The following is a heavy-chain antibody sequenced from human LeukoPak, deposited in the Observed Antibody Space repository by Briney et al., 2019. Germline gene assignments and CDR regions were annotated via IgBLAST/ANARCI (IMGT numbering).Heavy chain of an antibody. Sequence: PGGSLRLSCAASGFTFSSYGMTWVRQAPGKGLEWVSYISSSSSTIYYADSVKGRFTISRDNAKNSLYLQLNSLRVEDTAIYYCARDPRTVRIWGQGTRVTVSS. CDR3: ARDPRTVRI. CDR2: ISSSSSTI. V-gene: IGHV3-48*01. D-gene: IGHD1-1*01. J-gene: IGHJ4*02. CDR1: GFTFSSYG.